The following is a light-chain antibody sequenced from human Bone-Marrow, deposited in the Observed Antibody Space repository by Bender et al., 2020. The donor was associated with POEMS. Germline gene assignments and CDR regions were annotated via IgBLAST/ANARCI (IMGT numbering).Light chain of an antibody. CDR2: SNY. Sequence: QSVLTQPPSASGSPGQRVIITCSGSDSNIGLNYVHWYQHVPGSAPRLVVYSNYQRPSGVPARFSGSKSGTSASLAISDIQSEDEGDYYCSSWDDSLSGRVFGGGTKLTVL. CDR1: DSNIGLNY. V-gene: IGLV1-47*02. J-gene: IGLJ3*02. CDR3: SSWDDSLSGRV.